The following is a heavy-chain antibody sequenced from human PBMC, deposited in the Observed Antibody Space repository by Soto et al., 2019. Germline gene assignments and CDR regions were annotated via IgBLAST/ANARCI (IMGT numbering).Heavy chain of an antibody. CDR3: ARARRGVIHRGHNWFDP. J-gene: IGHJ5*02. CDR2: IYHSGST. V-gene: IGHV4-30-2*01. CDR1: GGSISSGDYS. Sequence: QLQLQESGSGLVKPSQTLSLTCAVSGGSISSGDYSWSWIRQPPGKGLEWIGYIYHSGSTYYNPSLKSRVTISVDRSKNQFSLKLSSVTAADTAVYYCARARRGVIHRGHNWFDPWGQGTLVTVSS. D-gene: IGHD3-10*01.